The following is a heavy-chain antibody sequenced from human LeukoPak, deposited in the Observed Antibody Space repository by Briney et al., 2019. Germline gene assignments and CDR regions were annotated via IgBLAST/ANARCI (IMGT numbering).Heavy chain of an antibody. CDR3: ARGGNYGTP. CDR1: GGFISTYY. J-gene: IGHJ5*02. CDR2: ISTSGST. V-gene: IGHV4-4*07. D-gene: IGHD3-10*01. Sequence: SETLSLTCTVYGGFISTYYWSWIRQPAGKGLEWIGRISTSGSTNYNPSLKSRVTMSVDASKNQFSLKLSSVTAADTAVYYCARGGNYGTPWGQGTLVTVSS.